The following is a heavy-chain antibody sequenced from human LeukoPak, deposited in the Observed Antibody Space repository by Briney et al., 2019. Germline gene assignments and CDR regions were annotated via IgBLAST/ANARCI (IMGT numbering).Heavy chain of an antibody. CDR1: GFSFSNYE. CDR3: ARDREPDAFDV. Sequence: PGGSLRLSCAASGFSFSNYEMNWVRQAPGKGLEWVSYISSSGSTIYYTDSVKGRFTISRDNAKNSLYLQMNSLRAEDTVVYYCARDREPDAFDVWGQGTMVTVSS. J-gene: IGHJ3*01. V-gene: IGHV3-48*03. CDR2: ISSSGSTI.